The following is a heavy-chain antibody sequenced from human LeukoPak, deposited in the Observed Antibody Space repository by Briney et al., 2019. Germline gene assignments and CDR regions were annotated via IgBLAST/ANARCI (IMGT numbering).Heavy chain of an antibody. J-gene: IGHJ4*01. CDR2: ISSSAATI. CDR1: GFTFSNYY. V-gene: IGHV3-11*01. Sequence: GGSLRLSCAASGFTFSNYYMSWIRQAPGKGLEWLSYISSSAATIYYADSVKGRFTISRDNAKNSLYLQINSLRAEDTAVYYCARYYGSGNLDYWGQEPWSPSPQ. D-gene: IGHD3-10*01. CDR3: ARYYGSGNLDY.